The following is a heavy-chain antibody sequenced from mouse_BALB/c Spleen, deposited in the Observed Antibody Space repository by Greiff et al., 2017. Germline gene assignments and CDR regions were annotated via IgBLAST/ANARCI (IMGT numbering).Heavy chain of an antibody. CDR2: IDPSDSET. Sequence: QVQLQQPGAELVKPGAPVKLSCKASGYTFTSYWMNWVKQRPGRGLEWIGRIDPSDSETHYNQKFKDKATLTVDKSSSTAYIQLSSLTSEDSAVYYCARGGLGKAMDYWGQGTSVTVSS. D-gene: IGHD2-13*01. CDR3: ARGGLGKAMDY. V-gene: IGHV1-69*02. J-gene: IGHJ4*01. CDR1: GYTFTSYW.